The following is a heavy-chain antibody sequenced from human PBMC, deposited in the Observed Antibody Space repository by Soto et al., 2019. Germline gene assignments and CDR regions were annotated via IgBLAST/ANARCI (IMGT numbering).Heavy chain of an antibody. J-gene: IGHJ3*01. D-gene: IGHD6-13*01. CDR3: ARLYSSSWYVVL. CDR2: IYSGGNT. Sequence: EVQLVESGGGLIQPGGSLRLSCAASGFTVSSNYMSWVRQAPGKGLEWVSVIYSGGNTYYADSVKGRFTISRDNSKNTLYLQMNSLRPEDTAVYYCARLYSSSWYVVLWGQGTMVTVSS. CDR1: GFTVSSNY. V-gene: IGHV3-53*01.